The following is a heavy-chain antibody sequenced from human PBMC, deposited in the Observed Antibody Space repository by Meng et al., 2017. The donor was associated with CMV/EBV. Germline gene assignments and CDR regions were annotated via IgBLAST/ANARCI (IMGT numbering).Heavy chain of an antibody. D-gene: IGHD3-3*01. Sequence: GGSLRLSCAASGFTFSSYSMNWVRQAPGKGLEWVSSISSSSSYIYYADSVKGRFTISRDNAKNSLYLQMNSLRAEDTAVYYCAREFSDFWSGYNYFDYWGQGTLVTVSS. CDR2: ISSSSSYI. CDR1: GFTFSSYS. J-gene: IGHJ4*02. CDR3: AREFSDFWSGYNYFDY. V-gene: IGHV3-21*01.